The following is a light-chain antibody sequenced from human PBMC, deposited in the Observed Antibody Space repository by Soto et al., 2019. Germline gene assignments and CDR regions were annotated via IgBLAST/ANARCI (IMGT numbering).Light chain of an antibody. J-gene: IGKJ1*01. CDR3: QQYNYYWT. Sequence: DIQMTQSPSTLSASVGDGVTITCRASQSIGSGLAWYQQKPGKAPRLLIHGASTLESGVPSRFSGRGSGTEFTLSISSLQPDDFATYYCQQYNYYWTFGQGTKVDIK. CDR1: QSIGSG. V-gene: IGKV1-5*01. CDR2: GAS.